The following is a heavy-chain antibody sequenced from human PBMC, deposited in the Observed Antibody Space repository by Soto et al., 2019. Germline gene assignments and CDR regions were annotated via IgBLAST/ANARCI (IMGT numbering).Heavy chain of an antibody. CDR2: IYYSGST. V-gene: IGHV4-39*01. J-gene: IGHJ4*02. CDR1: GGSISSSSYY. D-gene: IGHD3-16*01. Sequence: SETLSLTCTVSGGSISSSSYYWGWIRQPPGKGLEWIGSIYYSGSTYYNPSLKSRVTMSVDTSKNQFSLKLSSVTAADTAVYYCAGFNWAYWGQGTLVTVSS. CDR3: AGFNWAY.